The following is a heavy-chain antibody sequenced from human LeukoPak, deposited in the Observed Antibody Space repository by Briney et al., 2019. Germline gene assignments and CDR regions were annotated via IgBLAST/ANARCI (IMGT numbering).Heavy chain of an antibody. J-gene: IGHJ4*02. CDR1: GFTFSSYS. D-gene: IGHD3-16*01. CDR3: AKGTTDYDASDPLDF. V-gene: IGHV3-21*04. CDR2: ISSSSSYI. Sequence: GGSLRLSCAASGFTFSSYSMNWVRQAPGKGLEWVSSISSSSSYIYYADSVKGRFTISRDNAKNSLYLQMTSLRAEDTAVFYCAKGTTDYDASDPLDFWGQGTLVTVPS.